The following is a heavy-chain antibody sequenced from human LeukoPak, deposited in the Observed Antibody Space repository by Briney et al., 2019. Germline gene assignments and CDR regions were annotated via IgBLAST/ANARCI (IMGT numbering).Heavy chain of an antibody. CDR2: IKSKTDGGTT. CDR3: TTEPSRVTVTSRSGRYYYYMDV. CDR1: GFTFSNAW. D-gene: IGHD4-17*01. J-gene: IGHJ6*03. V-gene: IGHV3-15*01. Sequence: GGSLRLSCAASGFTFSNAWMSWVRQAPGKGLEWVGRIKSKTDGGTTDYAAPVKGRFTISRDDSKNTLYLQMNSLKTEDTAVYYCTTEPSRVTVTSRSGRYYYYMDVWGKGTTVTVSS.